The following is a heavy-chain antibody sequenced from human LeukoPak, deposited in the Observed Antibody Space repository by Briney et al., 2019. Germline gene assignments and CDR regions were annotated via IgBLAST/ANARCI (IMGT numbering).Heavy chain of an antibody. CDR2: ISAYNGNT. D-gene: IGHD2-21*02. CDR3: AGDRGDYEPYYNWFDP. Sequence: ASVKVSCKASGYTFTSYGISWVRQAPGQGLEWMGWISAYNGNTNYAQKLQGRVTMTTDTSTSTAYMELRSLRSDDTAVYYCAGDRGDYEPYYNWFDPWGQGTLVTVSS. J-gene: IGHJ5*02. V-gene: IGHV1-18*01. CDR1: GYTFTSYG.